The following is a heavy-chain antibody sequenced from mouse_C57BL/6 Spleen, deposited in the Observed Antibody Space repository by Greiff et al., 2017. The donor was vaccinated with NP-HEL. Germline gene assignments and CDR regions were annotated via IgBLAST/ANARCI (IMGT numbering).Heavy chain of an antibody. CDR3: ARGGNSAMDY. V-gene: IGHV1-42*01. CDR1: GYSFTGYY. Sequence: VQLKQSGPELVKPGASVKISCKASGYSFTGYYMNWVKQSPEKSLEWIGEINPSTGGTTYNQKFKAKATLTVDKSSSTAYMQLKSLTSEDSAVYYCARGGNSAMDYWGQGTSVTVSS. J-gene: IGHJ4*01. CDR2: INPSTGGT.